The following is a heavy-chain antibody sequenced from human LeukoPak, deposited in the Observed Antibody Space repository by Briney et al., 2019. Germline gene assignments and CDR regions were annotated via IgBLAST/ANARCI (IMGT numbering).Heavy chain of an antibody. D-gene: IGHD5-24*01. J-gene: IGHJ6*03. CDR2: ISSSSSYI. CDR3: ARGRGDGYNSPYYYYMDV. V-gene: IGHV3-21*01. Sequence: GGSLRLSCAASGFTFSSYSMNWVRQAPGKGLEWVSSISSSSSYIYYADSVKGRFTISRDNAKNSLYLQMNSLRAEDTAAYYCARGRGDGYNSPYYYYMDVWGKGTTVSVSS. CDR1: GFTFSSYS.